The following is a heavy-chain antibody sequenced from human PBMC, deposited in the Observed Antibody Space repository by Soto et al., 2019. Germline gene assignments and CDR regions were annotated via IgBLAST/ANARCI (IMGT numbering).Heavy chain of an antibody. V-gene: IGHV3-23*01. D-gene: IGHD3-10*01. Sequence: EVQLLESGGGFIHPGGSLRLSCAASGFSFSSFAMNWVRQAPGKGLEWVSIISGSADSTFYADSVKGPFPISRDNSKSTLYLQINSLRAEDTAVYYCAKTRWAMIYGISVYGMDVWGQGTTVTVSS. CDR1: GFSFSSFA. CDR2: ISGSADST. CDR3: AKTRWAMIYGISVYGMDV. J-gene: IGHJ6*02.